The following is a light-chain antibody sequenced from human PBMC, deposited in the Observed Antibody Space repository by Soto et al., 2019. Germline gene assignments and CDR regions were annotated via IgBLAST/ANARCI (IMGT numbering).Light chain of an antibody. J-gene: IGKJ5*01. CDR2: DAS. V-gene: IGKV3-11*01. Sequence: ELVLTQSPATLSLSPGERATLSCRASQSVRSYLGWYQQKPGQAPRLLIYDASTRVTGIPDRFSGSGTGTDFTLTISSLEPEDFAVYYCQQRSIRPLTFGQGTRLEI. CDR1: QSVRSY. CDR3: QQRSIRPLT.